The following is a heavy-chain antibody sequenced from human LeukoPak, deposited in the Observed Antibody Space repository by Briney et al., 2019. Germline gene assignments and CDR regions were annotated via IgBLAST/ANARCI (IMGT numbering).Heavy chain of an antibody. V-gene: IGHV4-4*07. Sequence: MASETLSLTCTVSGGPISSYYWSWIRQPAGKGLEWIGRIYTSGSTNYNPSLKSRVTMSVDTSKNQFSLKLSSVTAADTAVYYCARGSVPEYYFDYWGQGTLVTVSS. CDR1: GGPISSYY. CDR3: ARGSVPEYYFDY. D-gene: IGHD1-14*01. CDR2: IYTSGST. J-gene: IGHJ4*02.